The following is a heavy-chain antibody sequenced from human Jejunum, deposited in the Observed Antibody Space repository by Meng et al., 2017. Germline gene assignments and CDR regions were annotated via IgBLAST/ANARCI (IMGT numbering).Heavy chain of an antibody. V-gene: IGHV3-23*04. J-gene: IGHJ4*02. CDR3: AKTHWLDY. CDR2: ISPGGGTT. D-gene: IGHD1-1*01. CDR1: GFTFSSYA. Sequence: EGRLVESGGGLVQPGGSLRLSCAASGFTFSSYAMSWVRQAPGKGLEWVSTISPGGGTTYYADSVKGRFTISRDNSMNTLSLQMNSLSADDTAVYYCAKTHWLDYWGQGTLVTVSS.